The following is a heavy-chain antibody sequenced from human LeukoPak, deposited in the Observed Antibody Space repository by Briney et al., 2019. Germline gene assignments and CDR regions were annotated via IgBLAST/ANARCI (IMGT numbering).Heavy chain of an antibody. CDR1: GASISSSSNY. CDR3: ARLYCSGGSCYSGLGSADY. D-gene: IGHD2-15*01. Sequence: PSETLSLTCTVSGASISSSSNYWGWIRQPPGKGLEWIGSIYYSGSTYYNPSLKSRVTISVDTSKNQFSLKLSSVTAADTAMYSCARLYCSGGSCYSGLGSADYWGQGTLVTVAS. V-gene: IGHV4-39*01. J-gene: IGHJ4*02. CDR2: IYYSGST.